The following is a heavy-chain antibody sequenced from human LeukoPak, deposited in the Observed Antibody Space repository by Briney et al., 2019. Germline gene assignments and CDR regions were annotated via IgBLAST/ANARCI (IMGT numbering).Heavy chain of an antibody. CDR3: ARVRGPSRNLWVAAGWFDP. Sequence: PSETLSLTCTVSGGSISSGSYYWSWIRQPPGKGLEWIGYIYYSGSTNYNPSLKSRVAISVDTSKNQFSLKLSSVTAADTAVYYCARVRGPSRNLWVAAGWFDPWGQGTLVTVSS. J-gene: IGHJ5*02. CDR2: IYYSGST. CDR1: GGSISSGSYY. V-gene: IGHV4-61*01. D-gene: IGHD2-15*01.